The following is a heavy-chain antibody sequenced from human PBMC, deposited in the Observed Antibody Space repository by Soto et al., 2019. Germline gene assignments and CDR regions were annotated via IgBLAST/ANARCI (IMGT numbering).Heavy chain of an antibody. CDR1: GYTFTGYY. J-gene: IGHJ3*02. CDR3: ARALENITMVRGVIPSPAAFDI. V-gene: IGHV1-2*04. CDR2: INPNSGGT. D-gene: IGHD3-10*01. Sequence: ASVKVSCKASGYTFTGYYMHWVRQAPGQGLEWMGWINPNSGGTNYAQKFQGWVTMTRDTSISTAYMELSRLRSDDTAVYYCARALENITMVRGVIPSPAAFDIWGQGTMVTVSS.